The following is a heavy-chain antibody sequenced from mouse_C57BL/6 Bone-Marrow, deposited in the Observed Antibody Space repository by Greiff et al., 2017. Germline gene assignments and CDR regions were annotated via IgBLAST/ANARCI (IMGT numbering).Heavy chain of an antibody. Sequence: EVKLVESGGDLVKPGGSLKLSCAASGFTFSSYGMSWVRQTPDKRLEWVATISSGGSYTYYPDSVKGRFTISRDNAKNTLYLQMSSLKSEDTAMYYCARGGVEATNYFDYWGQGTTLTVSS. CDR3: ARGGVEATNYFDY. V-gene: IGHV5-6*02. CDR2: ISSGGSYT. J-gene: IGHJ2*01. CDR1: GFTFSSYG. D-gene: IGHD1-1*01.